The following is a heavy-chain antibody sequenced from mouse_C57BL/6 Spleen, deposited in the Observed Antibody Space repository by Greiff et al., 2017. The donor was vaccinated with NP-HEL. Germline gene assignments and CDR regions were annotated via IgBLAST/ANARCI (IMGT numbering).Heavy chain of an antibody. Sequence: QVQLQQSGPELVKPGASVKISCKASGYAFSSSWMNWVKQRPGKGLEWIGRIYPGDGDTNYNGKFKGKATLTAEKASSTTYMQLSSLTSTYYAVYFCARWGVYDYYAMDYWGQGTSVTVSS. J-gene: IGHJ4*01. V-gene: IGHV1-82*01. D-gene: IGHD2-3*01. CDR3: ARWGVYDYYAMDY. CDR2: IYPGDGDT. CDR1: GYAFSSSW.